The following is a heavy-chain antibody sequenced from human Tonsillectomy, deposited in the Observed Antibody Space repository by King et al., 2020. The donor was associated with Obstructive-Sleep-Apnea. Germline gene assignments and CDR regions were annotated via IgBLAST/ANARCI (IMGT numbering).Heavy chain of an antibody. CDR3: AREHGYSYGYIDYYFDY. Sequence: VQLVESGGGVVQPGRSLRLSCAASGFTFSNYAMHWVRQAPGKGLEWVAIISYDGSNKYNADSVKGRFTISRDDSKNTLYLQMNSLRAADTAVYYCAREHGYSYGYIDYYFDYWGQGTLVTVSS. V-gene: IGHV3-30-3*01. D-gene: IGHD5-18*01. CDR2: ISYDGSNK. CDR1: GFTFSNYA. J-gene: IGHJ4*02.